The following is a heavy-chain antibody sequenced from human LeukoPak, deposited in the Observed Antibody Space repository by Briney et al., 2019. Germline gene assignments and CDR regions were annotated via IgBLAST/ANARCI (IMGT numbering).Heavy chain of an antibody. Sequence: PSETLSLTCTVSGGSISSGDYYWSWIRQPPGKGLEWIGYIYYSGSTYYNPPLKSRVTISVDTSKNQFSLKLSSVTAADTAVYYCAREKGRGYSYGFDYWGQGTLVTVSS. J-gene: IGHJ4*02. D-gene: IGHD5-18*01. V-gene: IGHV4-30-4*01. CDR2: IYYSGST. CDR1: GGSISSGDYY. CDR3: AREKGRGYSYGFDY.